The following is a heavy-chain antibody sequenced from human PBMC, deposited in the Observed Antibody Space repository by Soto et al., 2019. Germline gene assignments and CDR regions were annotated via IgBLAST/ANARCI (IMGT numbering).Heavy chain of an antibody. CDR2: ISWNSGSI. CDR1: GFTFDDYA. D-gene: IGHD6-13*01. V-gene: IGHV3-9*01. CDR3: AKDAAAGTYYYYGMDV. J-gene: IGHJ6*02. Sequence: GGSLRLSCEAPGFTFDDYAMHWVRQAPGKGLEWVSGISWNSGSIGYADSVKGRFTISRDNAKNSLYLQMNSLRAEDTALYYCAKDAAAGTYYYYGMDVWGQGTTVTVSS.